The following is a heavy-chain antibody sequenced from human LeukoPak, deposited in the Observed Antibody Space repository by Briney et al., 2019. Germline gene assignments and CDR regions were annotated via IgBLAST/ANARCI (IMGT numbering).Heavy chain of an antibody. J-gene: IGHJ4*02. Sequence: GASVKVSCKASGGTFSSYAISWVRQAPGQGLEWMGGIIPIFGTANYAQKFQGRVTITTDESTSTAYMELSSLRPEDTAVYYCARGVDNWNSPFDYWGQGTLVTVSS. D-gene: IGHD1-7*01. CDR1: GGTFSSYA. CDR3: ARGVDNWNSPFDY. CDR2: IIPIFGTA. V-gene: IGHV1-69*05.